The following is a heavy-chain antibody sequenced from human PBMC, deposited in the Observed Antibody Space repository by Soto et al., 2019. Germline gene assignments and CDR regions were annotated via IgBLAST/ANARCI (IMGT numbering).Heavy chain of an antibody. CDR1: GGPFISDA. Sequence: SVKVSCKASGGPFISDALIWVRRAPGQGLEWMGGIIPMYGTTNYAQKFKGRVTISADISTTTIDMELRGLTSEDTAVYYCARTRDSTWIQAPVPADRFDPWGQGTVVTVSS. J-gene: IGHJ5*02. CDR3: ARTRDSTWIQAPVPADRFDP. D-gene: IGHD5-18*01. V-gene: IGHV1-69*06. CDR2: IIPMYGTT.